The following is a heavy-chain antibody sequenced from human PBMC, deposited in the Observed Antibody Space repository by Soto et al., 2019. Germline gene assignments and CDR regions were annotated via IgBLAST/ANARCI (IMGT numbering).Heavy chain of an antibody. CDR2: IPYDGSNK. CDR1: GFTFSHYG. Sequence: PGGSLRLSCAASGFTFSHYGIHWVRQAPGKGLEWLAVIPYDGSNKHYADSVKGRFTVSRDNSKNTLYLQMNGLRAEDTAVYFCARYSGKYQGPIDYWGQGTLVTVSS. J-gene: IGHJ4*02. CDR3: ARYSGKYQGPIDY. D-gene: IGHD1-26*01. V-gene: IGHV3-30*03.